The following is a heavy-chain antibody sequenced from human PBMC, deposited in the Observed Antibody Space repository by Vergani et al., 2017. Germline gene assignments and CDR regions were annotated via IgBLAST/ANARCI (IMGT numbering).Heavy chain of an antibody. Sequence: QVQLVESGGGVVQPGRSLRLSCAASGFQFSDYAMQRVRQAPGKGIEWVTFVSYDGGVKYYAASVKGRFTVSRDTANTTLYLQKNGLTTEDTAVYYCARGDRIIVAASPLATWGQGVLVTVSS. CDR2: VSYDGGVK. CDR3: ARGDRIIVAASPLAT. D-gene: IGHD2-21*01. CDR1: GFQFSDYA. J-gene: IGHJ5*02. V-gene: IGHV3-30*01.